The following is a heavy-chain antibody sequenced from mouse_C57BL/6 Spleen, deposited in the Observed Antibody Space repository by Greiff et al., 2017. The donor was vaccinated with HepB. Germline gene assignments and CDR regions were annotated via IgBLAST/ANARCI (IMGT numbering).Heavy chain of an antibody. Sequence: VQLQQSGAELVKPGASVKMSCKASGYTFTSYWITWVKQRPGQGLEWIGDIYPGSGSTNYNEKFKSKATLTVDTSSSTAYMQLSSLTSEDSAVYYCARSEFYYAMDYWGQGTSVTVSS. CDR2: IYPGSGST. CDR1: GYTFTSYW. CDR3: ARSEFYYAMDY. V-gene: IGHV1-55*01. J-gene: IGHJ4*01.